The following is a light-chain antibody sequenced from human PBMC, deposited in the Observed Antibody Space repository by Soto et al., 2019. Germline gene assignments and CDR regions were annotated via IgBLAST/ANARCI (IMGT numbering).Light chain of an antibody. V-gene: IGKV3D-15*01. CDR1: QSVGSK. J-gene: IGKJ1*01. Sequence: EIVMTQSPPTLSVSPGERATLSCRASQSVGSKLAWYQQKRGQAPRLLIYGASSRATGIPDRFSGSGSGTDFTLTISRLEPEDFAVYYCQESPRTFGQGTKVDIK. CDR3: QESPRT. CDR2: GAS.